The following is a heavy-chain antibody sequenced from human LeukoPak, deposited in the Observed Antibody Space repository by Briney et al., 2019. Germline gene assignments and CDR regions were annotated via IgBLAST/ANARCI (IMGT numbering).Heavy chain of an antibody. V-gene: IGHV3-23*01. CDR2: ISTSGGST. CDR1: GFTFNRNA. CDR3: AKAGYGSGIWAY. J-gene: IGHJ4*02. Sequence: GGSLRLSCAAAGFTFNRNAISWVRQAPGKGLEWVSAISTSGGSTYYADSVKGRFTISRDNSKNTLYLQMNSLRAEDTAVYYCAKAGYGSGIWAYWGQGTLVTVSS. D-gene: IGHD3-10*01.